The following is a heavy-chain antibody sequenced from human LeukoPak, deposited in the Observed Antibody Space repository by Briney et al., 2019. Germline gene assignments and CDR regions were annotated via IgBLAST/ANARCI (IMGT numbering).Heavy chain of an antibody. Sequence: ASVKVSCKASGGTFSSYAISWVRQAPGQGLEWMGGIIPIFGTANYARKFQGRVTITADESTSTAYMELSSLRSEDTAVYYCARIWDYYDSSGYPAYYFDYWGQGTLVTVSS. CDR2: IIPIFGTA. D-gene: IGHD3-22*01. V-gene: IGHV1-69*13. J-gene: IGHJ4*02. CDR3: ARIWDYYDSSGYPAYYFDY. CDR1: GGTFSSYA.